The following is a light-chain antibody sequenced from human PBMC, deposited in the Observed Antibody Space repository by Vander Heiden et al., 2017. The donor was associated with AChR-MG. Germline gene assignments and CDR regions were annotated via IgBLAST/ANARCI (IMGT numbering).Light chain of an antibody. J-gene: IGKJ1*01. Sequence: EIVMTQSPSTPSVSPGESATLSCRASQSVSSSLAWYQQKPGQAPRRLIYGASTRATGIPARFSGSGSGTEFTLTISSLQSEDFAVYYCQQYNNWPYGTFGQGTKVEIK. CDR3: QQYNNWPYGT. CDR2: GAS. V-gene: IGKV3-15*01. CDR1: QSVSSS.